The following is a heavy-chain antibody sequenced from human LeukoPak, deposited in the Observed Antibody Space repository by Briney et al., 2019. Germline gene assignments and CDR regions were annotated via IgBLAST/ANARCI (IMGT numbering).Heavy chain of an antibody. CDR1: GYSISSSNW. CDR2: IYYSGST. J-gene: IGHJ4*02. V-gene: IGHV4-28*03. D-gene: IGHD6-19*01. CDR3: ARDVGSSGWPPHYFDY. Sequence: SETLSLTCAVSGYSISSSNWWGWIRQPPGKGLEWIGYIYYSGSTYYNPSLKSRVTMLVDTSKNQFSLKLSSVTAADTAVYYCARDVGSSGWPPHYFDYWGQGTLVTVSS.